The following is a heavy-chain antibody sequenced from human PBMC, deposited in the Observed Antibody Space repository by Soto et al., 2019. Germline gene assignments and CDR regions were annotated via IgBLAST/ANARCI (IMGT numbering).Heavy chain of an antibody. J-gene: IGHJ4*02. CDR3: ARGRRIAAAGTIRWTTIDY. CDR2: INHSGST. D-gene: IGHD6-13*01. Sequence: SETLSLTCAVYGGSFSGYYWSWIRQPPGKGLEWIGEINHSGSTNYNPSLKSRVTISVDTSKNQFSLKLSSVTAADTAVYYCARGRRIAAAGTIRWTTIDYWGQGTLVTVSS. V-gene: IGHV4-34*01. CDR1: GGSFSGYY.